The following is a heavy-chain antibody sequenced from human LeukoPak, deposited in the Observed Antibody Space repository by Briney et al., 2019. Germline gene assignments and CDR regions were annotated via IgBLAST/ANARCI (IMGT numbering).Heavy chain of an antibody. CDR1: GYTFIDYY. CDR3: ARSNIAVRRGDNWFDP. CDR2: IGPNSGGT. Sequence: ASVKVSCKASGYTFIDYYMHWVRQAPGQGLEWMGWIGPNSGGTNYAQKFQGRVTMTRDTSISTAYMELSRLISDDTAVYYCARSNIAVRRGDNWFDPWGQGTLVTVSS. D-gene: IGHD6-6*01. V-gene: IGHV1-2*02. J-gene: IGHJ5*02.